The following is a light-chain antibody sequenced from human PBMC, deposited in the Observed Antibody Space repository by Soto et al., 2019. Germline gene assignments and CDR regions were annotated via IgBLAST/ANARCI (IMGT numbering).Light chain of an antibody. CDR3: KQYNHWPRMLS. Sequence: EIILTQSPATLYVSPGERATLSCRASQSLTSNLAWYQQRPGQAPRLLIYDTSTRATDIPARFSGSGSGTKFTLTIASLQSEDFAVYYCKQYNHWPRMLSFGGGTRV. CDR2: DTS. CDR1: QSLTSN. J-gene: IGKJ4*01. V-gene: IGKV3-15*01.